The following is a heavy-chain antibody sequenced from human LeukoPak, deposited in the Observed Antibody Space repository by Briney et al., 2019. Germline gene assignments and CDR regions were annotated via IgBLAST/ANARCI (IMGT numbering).Heavy chain of an antibody. CDR1: GFTFNNYW. Sequence: GGSLRLSCAASGFTFNNYWMHWVRQAPGKGPVWVSRINGDGSTTVYADSVQGRFSISRDNAKSTLYLHMNSLKAEDTAVYYCAREGGGYCSGINCWKWFDPWGQGTLVTVSS. J-gene: IGHJ5*02. CDR3: AREGGGYCSGINCWKWFDP. CDR2: INGDGSTT. V-gene: IGHV3-74*01. D-gene: IGHD2-15*01.